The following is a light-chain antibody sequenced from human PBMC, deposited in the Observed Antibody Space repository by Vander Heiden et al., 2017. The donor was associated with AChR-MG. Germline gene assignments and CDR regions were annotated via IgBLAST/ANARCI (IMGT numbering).Light chain of an antibody. CDR3: QSYDSSLSVRV. V-gene: IGLV1-40*01. CDR2: GNS. J-gene: IGLJ3*02. CDR1: SSNSGAGYD. Sequence: QSVLTQPPPVSRAPGQSVPISCTGSSSNSGAGYDVHWYQQLPGTAPKLLIYGNSNRPSGVPDRFSGSKSGTSASLAITGLQAEDEADYYCQSYDSSLSVRVFGGGTKLTVL.